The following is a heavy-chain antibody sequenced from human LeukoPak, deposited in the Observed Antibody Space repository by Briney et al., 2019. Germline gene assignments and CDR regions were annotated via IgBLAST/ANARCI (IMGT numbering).Heavy chain of an antibody. CDR2: IYYSGST. CDR3: ASGLGCSGGSCYFPFDY. D-gene: IGHD2-15*01. CDR1: GGSISSYY. Sequence: KPSETLSLTCTVSGGSISSYYWSWIRQPPGKGLEWIGYIYYSGSTNYNPSLKSRVTISVDTSKNQFSLKLSSVTAADTAVYYCASGLGCSGGSCYFPFDYWGQGTLVTVSS. V-gene: IGHV4-59*01. J-gene: IGHJ4*02.